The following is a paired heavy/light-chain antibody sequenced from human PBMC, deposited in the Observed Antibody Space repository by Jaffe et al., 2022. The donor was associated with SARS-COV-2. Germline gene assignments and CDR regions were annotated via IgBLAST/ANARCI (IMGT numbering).Heavy chain of an antibody. J-gene: IGHJ6*02. CDR3: AKDMGRGRSGWSHAFYYYYYGMDV. V-gene: IGHV3-43*02. CDR2: ISGDGGST. CDR1: GFTFDDYA. D-gene: IGHD6-19*01. Sequence: EVQLVESGGGVVQPGGSLRLSCAASGFTFDDYAMHWVRQAPGKGLEWVSLISGDGGSTYYADSVKGRFTISRDNSKNSLYLQMNSLRTEDTALYYCAKDMGRGRSGWSHAFYYYYYGMDVWGQGTTVTVSS.
Light chain of an antibody. V-gene: IGLV3-21*02. Sequence: SYVLTQPPSVSVAPGQTARITCGGNNIGSKSVHWYQQKPGQAPVLVVYDDSDRPSGIPERFSGSNSGNTATLTISRVEAGDEADYYCQVWDSSSDHYVFGTGTKVTVL. CDR1: NIGSKS. J-gene: IGLJ1*01. CDR2: DDS. CDR3: QVWDSSSDHYV.